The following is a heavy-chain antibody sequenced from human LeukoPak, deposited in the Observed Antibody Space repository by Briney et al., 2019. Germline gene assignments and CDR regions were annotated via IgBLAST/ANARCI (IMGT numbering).Heavy chain of an antibody. CDR3: AKDSSSWYDLSNFDY. V-gene: IGHV3-23*01. Sequence: PGGSLRLSCAASGFTFSSYAMSWVRQAPGKGLEGVSAISGSGGSTYYADSVKGRFTISRDNSKSTLYLQMNSLRAEDTAVYYCAKDSSSWYDLSNFDYWGQGTLVTVSS. J-gene: IGHJ4*02. CDR2: ISGSGGST. CDR1: GFTFSSYA. D-gene: IGHD6-13*01.